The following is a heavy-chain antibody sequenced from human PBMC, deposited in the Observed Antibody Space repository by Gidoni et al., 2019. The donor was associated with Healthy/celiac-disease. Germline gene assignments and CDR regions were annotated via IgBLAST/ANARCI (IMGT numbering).Heavy chain of an antibody. Sequence: QVQLVESGGGVVQPGRSLRLSCAASGFTFSSYAMHWVRQAPGKGLEWVAVISYDGSNKYYADSVKGRFTISRDNSKNTLYLQMNSLRAEDTAVYYCARADWWELLPSDYWGQGTLVTVSS. CDR1: GFTFSSYA. J-gene: IGHJ4*02. D-gene: IGHD1-26*01. V-gene: IGHV3-30-3*01. CDR3: ARADWWELLPSDY. CDR2: ISYDGSNK.